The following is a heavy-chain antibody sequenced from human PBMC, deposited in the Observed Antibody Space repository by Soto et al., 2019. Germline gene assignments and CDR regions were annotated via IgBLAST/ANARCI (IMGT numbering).Heavy chain of an antibody. D-gene: IGHD6-19*01. CDR2: ISSGSSYI. Sequence: GGPLRLSYAASGFTFSSHSMNWVCQAPAKGLEWVSSISSGSSYIYYADSVKGRFTISRDNAKNSLYLQMNSLRAEDTAVYYCARSIAVAGFYYYGMDVWGQGTTVTVSS. V-gene: IGHV3-21*01. CDR3: ARSIAVAGFYYYGMDV. CDR1: GFTFSSHS. J-gene: IGHJ6*02.